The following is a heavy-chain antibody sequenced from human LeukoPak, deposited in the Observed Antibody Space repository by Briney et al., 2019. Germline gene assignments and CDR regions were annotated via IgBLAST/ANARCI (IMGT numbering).Heavy chain of an antibody. D-gene: IGHD3-3*01. CDR1: GGSISSSNW. CDR2: IYHSGST. Sequence: SGTLSLTCAVSGGSISSSNWWSWVRQPPGKGLEWIGEIYHSGSTNYNPSLKSRVTISVDKSKNQFSLKLSSVTAADTAVYYCARHRYYDFWSGYYKVDYWGQGTLVTVSS. V-gene: IGHV4-4*02. CDR3: ARHRYYDFWSGYYKVDY. J-gene: IGHJ4*02.